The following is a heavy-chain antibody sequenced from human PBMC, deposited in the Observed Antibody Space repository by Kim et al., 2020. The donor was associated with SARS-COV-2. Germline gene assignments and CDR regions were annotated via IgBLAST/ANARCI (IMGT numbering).Heavy chain of an antibody. D-gene: IGHD3-10*01. V-gene: IGHV4-4*09. Sequence: NPSLKSRVAIAVEASKNQFSLKLGSVTAADTAVYYCARNYGYGSGSFYSYWGQGILVTVSS. CDR3: ARNYGYGSGSFYSY. J-gene: IGHJ4*02.